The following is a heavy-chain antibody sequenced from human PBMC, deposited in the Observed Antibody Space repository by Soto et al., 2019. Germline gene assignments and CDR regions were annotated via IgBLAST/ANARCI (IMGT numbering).Heavy chain of an antibody. V-gene: IGHV3-23*01. CDR3: AKDQGSSWYEIDY. J-gene: IGHJ4*02. Sequence: EVQLLESGGGLVQPGGSLRLSCAASGFTFSNYAVTWVRQAPGKGLEWVSTISGSGSSTYYADSVKGRFTISRDNSKNTLYLQMNSLRAGDTAVYYCAKDQGSSWYEIDYWGQGTLVTVSS. CDR1: GFTFSNYA. D-gene: IGHD6-13*01. CDR2: ISGSGSST.